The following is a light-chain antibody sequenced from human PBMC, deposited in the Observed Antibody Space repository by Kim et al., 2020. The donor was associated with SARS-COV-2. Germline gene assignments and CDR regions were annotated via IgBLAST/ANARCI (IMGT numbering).Light chain of an antibody. J-gene: IGKJ4*01. CDR2: GAS. CDR3: QQYYNWPPP. V-gene: IGKV3-15*01. Sequence: VSLGERVTLSCRASQSVRSNLAWYQQKPGQAPTLLIYGASTRATGIPARFSGSESGTEFTLTISSLQSEDSAVYYCQQYYNWPPPFGGGTKVDIK. CDR1: QSVRSN.